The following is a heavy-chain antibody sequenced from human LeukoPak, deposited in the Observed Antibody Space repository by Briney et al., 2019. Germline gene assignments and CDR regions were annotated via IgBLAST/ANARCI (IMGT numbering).Heavy chain of an antibody. J-gene: IGHJ6*03. CDR2: ISSSGSTI. CDR3: ANTREQHYCFWSGSYEVNYYYYMDV. CDR1: GFTFSDYY. V-gene: IGHV3-11*01. D-gene: IGHD3-3*01. Sequence: GGSLRLSCAASGFTFSDYYMSWIRQAPGKGLEWVSYISSSGSTIYYADSVKGRFTISRDNAKNSLYLQMNSLRDEDTAVYYCANTREQHYCFWSGSYEVNYYYYMDVWGKGTTVTISS.